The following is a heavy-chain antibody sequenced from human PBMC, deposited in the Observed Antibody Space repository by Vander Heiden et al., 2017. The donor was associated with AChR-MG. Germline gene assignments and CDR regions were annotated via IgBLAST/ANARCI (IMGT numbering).Heavy chain of an antibody. V-gene: IGHV4-39*01. CDR1: GASISPNANF. D-gene: IGHD4-4*01. CDR2: MSYTGISS. CDR3: ANVRLAEGLQY. J-gene: IGHJ4*02. Sequence: QPHETGPGLVKPSETLSPTCTVSGASISPNANFRAWLRPTPEKGLEWIGSMSYTGISSYYNPSLQSRVTISGDMSNNQFSLGLTSVTAADTAVYYCANVRLAEGLQYWGQGALVTAS.